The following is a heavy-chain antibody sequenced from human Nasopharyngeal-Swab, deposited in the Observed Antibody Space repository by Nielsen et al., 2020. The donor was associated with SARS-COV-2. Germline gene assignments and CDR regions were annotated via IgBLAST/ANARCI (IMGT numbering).Heavy chain of an antibody. CDR1: GFTFDDYG. Sequence: GESLKISCAASGFTFDDYGMSWVRQAPGKGLEWVSGINWNGGSTGYADSVKGRFTISRDNAKNSLYLQMNSLRAEDTALYHCARWGVVVPAAQGGGWFDPWGQGTLVTVPQ. D-gene: IGHD2-2*01. CDR3: ARWGVVVPAAQGGGWFDP. J-gene: IGHJ5*02. V-gene: IGHV3-20*01. CDR2: INWNGGST.